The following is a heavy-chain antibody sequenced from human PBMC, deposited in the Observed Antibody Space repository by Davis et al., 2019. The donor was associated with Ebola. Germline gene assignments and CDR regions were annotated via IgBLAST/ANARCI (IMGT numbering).Heavy chain of an antibody. J-gene: IGHJ6*02. D-gene: IGHD5-12*01. Sequence: GGSLRLSCTVSGFTFSNYNMNWVRQAPGKGLEWISYISTSGTTIYYADSVKGRFTISRDNAKNSLYLQMNSLRDEDTAVYYCARGPYDPIYYYYGMDVWGQGTTVTVSS. CDR1: GFTFSNYN. V-gene: IGHV3-48*02. CDR2: ISTSGTTI. CDR3: ARGPYDPIYYYYGMDV.